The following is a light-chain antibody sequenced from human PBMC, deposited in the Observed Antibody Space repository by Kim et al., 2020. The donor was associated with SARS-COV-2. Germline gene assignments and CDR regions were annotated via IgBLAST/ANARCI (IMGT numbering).Light chain of an antibody. J-gene: IGLJ2*01. CDR3: AAWDDSLSGNVV. Sequence: QSVLTQPPSASGTPGQRVTISCSGSSSNIGSNYVYWYQQLPGTAPKLLIYRNDQRPSGAPDRFSGFKSGTYATAAISGLRCEDEADYYCAAWDDSLSGNVVFGGGTQLTVL. CDR2: RND. V-gene: IGLV1-47*01. CDR1: SSNIGSNY.